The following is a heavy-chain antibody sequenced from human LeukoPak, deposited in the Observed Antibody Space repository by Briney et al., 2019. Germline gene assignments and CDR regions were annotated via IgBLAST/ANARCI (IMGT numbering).Heavy chain of an antibody. J-gene: IGHJ4*02. D-gene: IGHD6-13*01. V-gene: IGHV3-11*01. CDR2: ISSSGSQL. CDR1: GFPFSDYY. CDR3: ARDLMGIAYRGAFYY. Sequence: GGPLRLSCAASGFPFSDYYMIWIRPAPGKGLEWVSYISSSGSQLYYAESGKGRCTISRDNAKNSLYLQMSSLRAEDTAVYYCARDLMGIAYRGAFYYWGQGTLVTVSS.